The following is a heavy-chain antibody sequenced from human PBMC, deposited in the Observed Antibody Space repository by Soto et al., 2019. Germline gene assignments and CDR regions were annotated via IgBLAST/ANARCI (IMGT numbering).Heavy chain of an antibody. V-gene: IGHV4-59*12. Sequence: SETLSLTCTVSGGSISSYYWSWIRQPPGKGLEWIGDIYYSGSTNYNPSLKSRVTISVDTSKNQFSLKLSSVTAADTAVYYCASNNDSYNWFAPWGQGTLVTVSS. D-gene: IGHD1-1*01. CDR1: GGSISSYY. CDR2: IYYSGST. J-gene: IGHJ5*02. CDR3: ASNNDSYNWFAP.